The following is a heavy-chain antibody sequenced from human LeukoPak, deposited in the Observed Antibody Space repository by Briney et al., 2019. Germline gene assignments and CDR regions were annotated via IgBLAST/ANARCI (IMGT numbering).Heavy chain of an antibody. V-gene: IGHV4-59*01. CDR1: GGSISSYY. CDR3: ARDNWGWGYFDY. Sequence: SGTLSLTCTVSGGSISSYYWSWIRQPPGKGLEWIGYIYYSGSTNYNPSLKSRVTISVDTSKDQFSLKLSSVTAADTAVYYCARDNWGWGYFDYWGQGTLVTVSS. J-gene: IGHJ4*02. CDR2: IYYSGST. D-gene: IGHD7-27*01.